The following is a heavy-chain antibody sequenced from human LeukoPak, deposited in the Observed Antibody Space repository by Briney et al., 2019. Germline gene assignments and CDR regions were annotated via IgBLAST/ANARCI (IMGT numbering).Heavy chain of an antibody. Sequence: EGSLRLSSAASGFTFSSYSMNWVRQAPGKGLEWVSYISSNSNLIYYADSVKGRFAISRDNAKNSLYLQMNSLRDEDTAVYYCARDGYKTYGMDVWGQGTTVTVSS. CDR3: ARDGYKTYGMDV. CDR1: GFTFSSYS. CDR2: ISSNSNLI. V-gene: IGHV3-48*02. D-gene: IGHD5-24*01. J-gene: IGHJ6*02.